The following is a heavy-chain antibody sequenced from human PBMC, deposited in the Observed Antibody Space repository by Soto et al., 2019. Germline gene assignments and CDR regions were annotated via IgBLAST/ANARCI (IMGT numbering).Heavy chain of an antibody. Sequence: GGSLRLSCAASGFTFSDYYMSWIRQAPGKGLEWVSYISSSGSTIYYADSVKGRFTISRDNAKNSLYLQMNSLRAEDTAVYYCARDFYDFWSGKTDQGVIGYWGQGTLVTVSS. CDR1: GFTFSDYY. V-gene: IGHV3-11*01. CDR3: ARDFYDFWSGKTDQGVIGY. CDR2: ISSSGSTI. D-gene: IGHD3-3*01. J-gene: IGHJ4*02.